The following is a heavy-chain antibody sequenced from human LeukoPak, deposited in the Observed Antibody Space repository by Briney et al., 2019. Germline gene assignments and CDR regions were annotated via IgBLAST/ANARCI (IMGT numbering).Heavy chain of an antibody. J-gene: IGHJ4*02. Sequence: ASVKVSCKASGYTFTGYYMHWVRQAPGQGLEWMGWINPNSGGTNYAQKFQGGVTMTRDTSISTAYMELSRLRSDDTAVYYCARDRYYDYVWGSGYFDYWGQGTLVTVSS. CDR2: INPNSGGT. D-gene: IGHD3-16*01. CDR3: ARDRYYDYVWGSGYFDY. V-gene: IGHV1-2*02. CDR1: GYTFTGYY.